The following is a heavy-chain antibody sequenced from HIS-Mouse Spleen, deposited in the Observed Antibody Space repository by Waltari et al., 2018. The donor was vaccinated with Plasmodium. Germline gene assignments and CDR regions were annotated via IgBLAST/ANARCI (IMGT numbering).Heavy chain of an antibody. CDR2: INPNSG. D-gene: IGHD6-13*01. V-gene: IGHV1-2*02. J-gene: IGHJ4*02. Sequence: QVQLVQSGAEVKKPGASVQVSCKASGSTFTGYYMHWVRQAPGQGLEWMGWINPNSGDTSISTAYMELSRLRSDDTAVYYCARDLAAAGHFDYWGQGTLVTVSS. CDR3: ARDLAAAGHFDY. CDR1: GSTFTGYY.